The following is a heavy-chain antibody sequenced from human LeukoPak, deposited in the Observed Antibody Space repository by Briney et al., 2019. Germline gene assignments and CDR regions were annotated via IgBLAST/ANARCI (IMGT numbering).Heavy chain of an antibody. Sequence: SETLSLTCAVYGGSFSGYYWSWIRQPPGKGLEWIGEINHSGSTNYNPSLKSRVTISVDTSKNQFSLKLSSVTAADTAVYYCARGHPAGFGAFDTWGQGTMVTVSS. CDR3: ARGHPAGFGAFDT. CDR2: INHSGST. V-gene: IGHV4-34*01. D-gene: IGHD2-2*01. CDR1: GGSFSGYY. J-gene: IGHJ3*02.